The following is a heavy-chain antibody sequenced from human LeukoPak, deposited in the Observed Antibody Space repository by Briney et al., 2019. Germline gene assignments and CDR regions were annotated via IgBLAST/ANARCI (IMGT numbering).Heavy chain of an antibody. CDR2: IIPIFGTA. D-gene: IGHD6-19*01. CDR1: GGTFSSYA. V-gene: IGHV1-69*05. CDR3: ARGLDSSGWYDFDY. Sequence: SVKVSCKASGGTFSSYAISWVRQAPGQGLEWMGRIIPIFGTANYAQKFQGRVTITTDESTSTAYMELSSLRSEDTAVYYCARGLDSSGWYDFDYWGQGALVTVSS. J-gene: IGHJ4*02.